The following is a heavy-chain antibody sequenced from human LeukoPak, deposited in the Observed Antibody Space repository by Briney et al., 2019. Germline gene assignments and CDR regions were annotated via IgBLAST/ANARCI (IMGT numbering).Heavy chain of an antibody. D-gene: IGHD1-26*01. Sequence: QSGGSLRLPCAASGFTFSSYGMLWVRQAPGKGLKWVASIVSDGSDKYYGDSVKGRFTISRDNSKNRLYLQMNSLRAEDTAVYYCAKGSGSSYIDYWGQGTLVTVSS. CDR3: AKGSGSSYIDY. CDR1: GFTFSSYG. V-gene: IGHV3-30*02. CDR2: IVSDGSDK. J-gene: IGHJ4*02.